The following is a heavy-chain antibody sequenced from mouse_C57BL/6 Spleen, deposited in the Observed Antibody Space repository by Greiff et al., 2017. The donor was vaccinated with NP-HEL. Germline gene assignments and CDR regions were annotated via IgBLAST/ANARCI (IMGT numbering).Heavy chain of an antibody. CDR2: IYPGSGST. D-gene: IGHD2-13*01. CDR3: PRCGNDYSTFDN. CDR1: GYTFTSYW. Sequence: QVQLQQPGAELVKPGASVKMSCKASGYTFTSYWITWVKQRPGQGLEWIGDIYPGSGSTNYNEMFKSKATLTVDTYSSTDYMRLSSLTSEESAVYYCPRCGNDYSTFDNWGQGTTLTVSS. J-gene: IGHJ2*01. V-gene: IGHV1-55*01.